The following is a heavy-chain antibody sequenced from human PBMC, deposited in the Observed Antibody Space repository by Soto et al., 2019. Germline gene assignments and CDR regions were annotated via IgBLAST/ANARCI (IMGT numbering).Heavy chain of an antibody. CDR3: ARQHTTNYGDYGGWFDP. CDR1: GYSFTSYW. CDR2: IDPSDSYT. J-gene: IGHJ5*02. Sequence: PGESLKISCKGSGYSFTSYWISWVRQMPGKGLEWMGRIDPSDSYTNYSPPFQGHVTISADKSISTAYLQWSSLKASDTAMYYCARQHTTNYGDYGGWFDPWGQGTLVTVSS. V-gene: IGHV5-10-1*01. D-gene: IGHD4-17*01.